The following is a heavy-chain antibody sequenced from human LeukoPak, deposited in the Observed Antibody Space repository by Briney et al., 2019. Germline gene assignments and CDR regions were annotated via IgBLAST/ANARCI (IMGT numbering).Heavy chain of an antibody. V-gene: IGHV3-21*01. CDR2: ISSSSSYI. CDR1: GFTFSSYS. D-gene: IGHD6-19*01. J-gene: IGHJ4*02. CDR3: ARAVAVAGGGYYFDN. Sequence: GGSLRLSCAASGFTFSSYSMNWVRQAPGKGLEWVSSISSSSSYIYYADSVKGRFTISRDNAKNSVYLQMNSLRAEDTAVYYCARAVAVAGGGYYFDNWGQGTLVTVSS.